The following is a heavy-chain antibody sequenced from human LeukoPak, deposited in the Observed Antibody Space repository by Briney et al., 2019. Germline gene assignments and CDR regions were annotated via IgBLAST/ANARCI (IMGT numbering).Heavy chain of an antibody. J-gene: IGHJ4*02. CDR3: ARGFLQLTPYYFDY. CDR2: IHNDGST. V-gene: IGHV3-66*01. D-gene: IGHD1-1*01. CDR1: GFDVSINY. Sequence: PGGSLRLSCAASGFDVSINYMNWIRQSPEKGLGWVSIIHNDGSTYYADSVKGRFTVSRDNSKNTVSLQMDSLRVDDTGIYYCARGFLQLTPYYFDYWGQGALVTVSS.